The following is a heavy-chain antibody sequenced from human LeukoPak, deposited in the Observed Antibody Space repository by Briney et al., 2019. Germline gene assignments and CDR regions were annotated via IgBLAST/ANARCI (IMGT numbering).Heavy chain of an antibody. V-gene: IGHV3-21*01. CDR2: ISSSSSYI. CDR3: ARGFEYSSP. Sequence: PGGSLRLSCAASGFAFSSYSMNWVRQAPGKGLEWVSSISSSSSYIYYADSVKGRFTISRDNAKNSLHLQMNSLRAKNTAVYYCARGFEYSSPWGQGTLVTVSS. J-gene: IGHJ5*02. D-gene: IGHD6-6*01. CDR1: GFAFSSYS.